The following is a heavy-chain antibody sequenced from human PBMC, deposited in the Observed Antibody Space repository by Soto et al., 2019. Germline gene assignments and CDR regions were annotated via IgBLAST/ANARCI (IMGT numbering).Heavy chain of an antibody. CDR1: GFTFSSYA. Sequence: GGSLRLSCAASGFTFSSYAMHWVRQAPGKGLEWVAVISYDGSNKYYADSVKGRFTISRDNSKNTLYLQMNSLRAEDTAVYYCARDYSSYGVDVWGQGTTVTVSS. CDR3: ARDYSSYGVDV. V-gene: IGHV3-30-3*01. J-gene: IGHJ6*02. CDR2: ISYDGSNK. D-gene: IGHD6-13*01.